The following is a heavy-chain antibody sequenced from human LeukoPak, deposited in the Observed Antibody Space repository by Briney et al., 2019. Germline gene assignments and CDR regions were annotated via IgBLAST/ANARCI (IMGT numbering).Heavy chain of an antibody. Sequence: QAGGSLRLSCVASGFTFSSNGMHWVRQAPGKGLEWVAVISYDGSNKYYADSVKGRFTISRDNAKNSLYLQMNSLRAEDTALYHCARVQDGWVELRSSAYYYYYMDVWGKGTTVTISS. CDR3: ARVQDGWVELRSSAYYYYYMDV. CDR2: ISYDGSNK. J-gene: IGHJ6*03. V-gene: IGHV3-30*12. CDR1: GFTFSSNG. D-gene: IGHD5-12*01.